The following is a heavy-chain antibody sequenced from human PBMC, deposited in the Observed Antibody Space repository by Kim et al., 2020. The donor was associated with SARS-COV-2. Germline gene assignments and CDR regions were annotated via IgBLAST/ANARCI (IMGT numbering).Heavy chain of an antibody. Sequence: SETLSLTCTVSGGSISSYYWSWIRQPPGKGLEWIGYIYYSGSTNYNPSLKSRVTISVDTSKNQFSLKLSSVTAADTAVYYCARAEGAYYYYGMDVWGQGTTVTVSS. CDR3: ARAEGAYYYYGMDV. CDR1: GGSISSYY. J-gene: IGHJ6*02. CDR2: IYYSGST. V-gene: IGHV4-59*13.